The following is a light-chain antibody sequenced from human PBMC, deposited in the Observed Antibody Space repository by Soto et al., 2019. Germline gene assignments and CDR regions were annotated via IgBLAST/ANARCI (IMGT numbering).Light chain of an antibody. CDR2: GAS. CDR3: QQANNFPPT. V-gene: IGKV1-12*01. CDR1: QGINTW. J-gene: IGKJ4*01. Sequence: DIQMTQSPSSVSASVGDRVTISCRASQGINTWLAWYQHKPGKAPKLLIYGASGLPSGVPSRFSGSGSGTNFTRTISSLQPEDVATYYCQQANNFPPTFGGGAKVEVK.